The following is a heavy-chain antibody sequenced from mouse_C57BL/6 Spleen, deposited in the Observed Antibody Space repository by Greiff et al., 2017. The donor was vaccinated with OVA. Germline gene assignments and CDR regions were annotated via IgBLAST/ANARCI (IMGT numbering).Heavy chain of an antibody. Sequence: VQLQQSGPELVKPGASVKISCKASGYTFTDYYMNWVKQSHGKSLEWIGDINPNNGGTSYNQKFKGKATLTVDKSSSTAYMELRSLTSEDSAVYYCARFDGSSSWFAYWGQGTLVTVSA. V-gene: IGHV1-26*01. CDR3: ARFDGSSSWFAY. D-gene: IGHD1-1*01. CDR1: GYTFTDYY. CDR2: INPNNGGT. J-gene: IGHJ3*01.